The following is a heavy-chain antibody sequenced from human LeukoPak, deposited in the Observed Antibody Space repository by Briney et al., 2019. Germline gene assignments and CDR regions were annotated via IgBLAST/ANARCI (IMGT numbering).Heavy chain of an antibody. Sequence: SETLSLTCTVSVGSISSSSYYWGWIRQPPGKGLEWIGSIYYSGSTYYNPSLKSRVTISVDTSKNQFSLKLSSVTAADTAMYYCARPHAGSARGYFDYWGQGTLVTVSS. CDR1: VGSISSSSYY. CDR3: ARPHAGSARGYFDY. J-gene: IGHJ4*02. D-gene: IGHD1-26*01. CDR2: IYYSGST. V-gene: IGHV4-39*01.